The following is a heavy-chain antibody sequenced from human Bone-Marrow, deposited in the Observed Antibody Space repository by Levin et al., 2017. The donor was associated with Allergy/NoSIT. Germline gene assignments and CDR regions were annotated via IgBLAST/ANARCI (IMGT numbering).Heavy chain of an antibody. D-gene: IGHD2-21*01. CDR2: MYYSGST. Sequence: SETLSLTCTVSGDSISSSSHYWGWIRQPPGTGLEWIGTMYYSGSTYYNVSLKSRVTISLDMSKNQFSLKLSSVTAADTAVYYCARDPGGDFDYWGQGTLVTVSS. CDR3: ARDPGGDFDY. V-gene: IGHV4-39*07. J-gene: IGHJ4*02. CDR1: GDSISSSSHY.